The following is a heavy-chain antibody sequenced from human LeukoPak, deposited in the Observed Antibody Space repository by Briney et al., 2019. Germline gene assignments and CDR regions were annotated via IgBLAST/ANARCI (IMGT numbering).Heavy chain of an antibody. V-gene: IGHV3-48*03. CDR1: GFIFSNFE. Sequence: GGSLRLSCAASGFIFSNFEMNWVRQAPGKGLEWVSYISSSGNLIHYADSVKGRFTFSRDNARNSLYLQMNSLRADDTAIYYCAREGGWNDFDYWGQGTLVTVSS. CDR3: AREGGWNDFDY. CDR2: ISSSGNLI. D-gene: IGHD1-1*01. J-gene: IGHJ4*02.